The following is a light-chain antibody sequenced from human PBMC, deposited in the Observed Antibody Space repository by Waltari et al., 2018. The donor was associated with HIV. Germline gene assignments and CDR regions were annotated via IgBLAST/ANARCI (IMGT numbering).Light chain of an antibody. V-gene: IGLV2-14*03. J-gene: IGLJ1*01. CDR3: SSYTTISTYV. CDR1: SSEVGAYDY. CDR2: DVN. Sequence: QSALTQPASVSGSPGQSITISCTGTSSEVGAYDYVSWYQQHPGKAPKLMIYDVNNRPAGVAHRFSGSKSATTASLTISGLQAEDEADYYCSSYTTISTYVFGTGTKVTVL.